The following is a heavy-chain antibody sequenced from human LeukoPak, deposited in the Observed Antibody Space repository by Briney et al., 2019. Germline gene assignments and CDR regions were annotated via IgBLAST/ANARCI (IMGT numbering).Heavy chain of an antibody. D-gene: IGHD7-27*01. V-gene: IGHV3-74*01. J-gene: IGHJ4*02. CDR2: INSDGSST. CDR3: ARGGLGDY. Sequence: GGTLRLSCAASGFTFRSYEMNWVRQAPGKGLVWVSRINSDGSSTNYADSVKGRFTISRDNAKNTLYLQMNSLRAEDTAVYYCARGGLGDYWGQGTLVTDSS. CDR1: GFTFRSYE.